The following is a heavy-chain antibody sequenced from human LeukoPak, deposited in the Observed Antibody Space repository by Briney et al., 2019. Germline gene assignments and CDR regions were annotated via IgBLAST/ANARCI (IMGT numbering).Heavy chain of an antibody. CDR2: IYGGGST. D-gene: IGHD3-10*01. Sequence: PGGSLRLSCAASGFTVSTNYMSWVRQAPGKGLEWVSIIYGGGSTYYADSVKGRFTISRDNSKNTLYLQMNSLRAEDTAVYYCARFTGTYYNNPDYWGQGTLVTVSS. V-gene: IGHV3-53*01. CDR1: GFTVSTNY. CDR3: ARFTGTYYNNPDY. J-gene: IGHJ4*02.